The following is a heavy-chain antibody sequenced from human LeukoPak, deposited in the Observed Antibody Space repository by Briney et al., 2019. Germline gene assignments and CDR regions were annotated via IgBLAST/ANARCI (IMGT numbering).Heavy chain of an antibody. J-gene: IGHJ5*02. D-gene: IGHD3-10*01. V-gene: IGHV4-61*09. Sequence: SETPSLTCTVSGGSISSGSYYWSWIRQPAGKGLEWIGHIYTSGSTNYNPSLKSRVTISVDTSKNQFSLKLSSVTAADTAIYYCARGGYYGSGNDFRFDPWGQGTLVTVSS. CDR3: ARGGYYGSGNDFRFDP. CDR2: IYTSGST. CDR1: GGSISSGSYY.